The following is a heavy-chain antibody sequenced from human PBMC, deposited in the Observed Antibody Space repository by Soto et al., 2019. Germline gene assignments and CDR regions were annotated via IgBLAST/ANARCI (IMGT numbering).Heavy chain of an antibody. J-gene: IGHJ5*02. CDR3: ARGQGGYSYPNWFDP. V-gene: IGHV4-34*01. D-gene: IGHD5-18*01. CDR1: GGSFSGYY. CDR2: INHSGRT. Sequence: QVQLQQWGAGLLKPSETLSLTCAVYGGSFSGYYWSWIRQPTGKGLEWIGEINHSGRTNYNPSLKSRVTISVDPSKNQFSLKLSSVTAADTAVYYCARGQGGYSYPNWFDPWGQGTLVTVSS.